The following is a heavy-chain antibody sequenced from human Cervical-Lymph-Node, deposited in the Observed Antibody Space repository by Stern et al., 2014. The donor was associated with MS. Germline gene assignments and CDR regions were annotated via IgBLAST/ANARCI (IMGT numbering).Heavy chain of an antibody. Sequence: HVQLQESGPGLVKPSQTLSLTCTVSGGSISSGDHYWTWIRQQPGKGLEFMGYIYHSGITFDNPSLKSRVTLSVDASKNQFSLKVTSVTAADTAVYYCARIIAVPGYIDYWGQGTLVTVSS. CDR2: IYHSGIT. V-gene: IGHV4-31*03. J-gene: IGHJ4*02. CDR3: ARIIAVPGYIDY. CDR1: GGSISSGDHY. D-gene: IGHD6-19*01.